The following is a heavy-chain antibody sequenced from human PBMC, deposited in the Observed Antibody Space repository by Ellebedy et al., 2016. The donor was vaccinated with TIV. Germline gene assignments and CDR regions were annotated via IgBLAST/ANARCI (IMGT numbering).Heavy chain of an antibody. CDR3: ARDLGYAFDY. V-gene: IGHV4-30-4*01. CDR2: IYYSGST. J-gene: IGHJ4*02. D-gene: IGHD3-16*01. Sequence: SETLSLXXTVSGGSISSGDYYWSWIRQPPGKGLEWIGYIYYSGSTYYNPSLKSRVTISVDTSKNQFSLKLSSVTAADTAVYYCARDLGYAFDYWGQGTLVTVSS. CDR1: GGSISSGDYY.